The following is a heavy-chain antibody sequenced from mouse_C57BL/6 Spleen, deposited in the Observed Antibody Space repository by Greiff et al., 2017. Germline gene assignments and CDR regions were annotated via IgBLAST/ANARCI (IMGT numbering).Heavy chain of an antibody. CDR1: GFTFSSYA. CDR3: ARGEVYFDY. Sequence: EVQRVESGGGLVKPGGSLKLSCAASGFTFSSYAMSWVRQTPEKRLEWVATISDGGSYTYYPDNVKGRFTISRDNAKNNLYLQMSHLKSEDTAMYYCARGEVYFDYWGQGTTLTVSS. V-gene: IGHV5-4*01. J-gene: IGHJ2*01. CDR2: ISDGGSYT.